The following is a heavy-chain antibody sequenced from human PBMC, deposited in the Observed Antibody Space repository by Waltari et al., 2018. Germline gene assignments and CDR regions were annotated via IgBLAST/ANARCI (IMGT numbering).Heavy chain of an antibody. CDR3: ARALAGTVFDY. D-gene: IGHD6-19*01. CDR2: IYSGGST. V-gene: IGHV3-53*01. CDR1: GFTVSRNY. Sequence: EVQLVESGGGLIQPGGSLRPSCAAPGFTVSRNYMSWVRQAPGKGRDWVSVIYSGGSTSYADSVKGRFTISRDNSKNTLYLQMNSLRAEDTAVYYCARALAGTVFDYWGQGTLVTVSS. J-gene: IGHJ4*02.